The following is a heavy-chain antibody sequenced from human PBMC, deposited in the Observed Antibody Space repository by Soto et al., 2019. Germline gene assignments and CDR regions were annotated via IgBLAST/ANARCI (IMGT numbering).Heavy chain of an antibody. J-gene: IGHJ4*02. Sequence: QVQLQESGPGLVKPSQTLSLTCTVSGGSFSSGDYYWSWIRQPPGKGLEWIGYIYYTGSTYYHPSLKSRVTMSVDTSKNQFSLRLSSVTAADRAVYYCARVPAGGNSDYFDSWGQGTLVTVSS. D-gene: IGHD2-21*02. CDR2: IYYTGST. CDR1: GGSFSSGDYY. CDR3: ARVPAGGNSDYFDS. V-gene: IGHV4-30-4*01.